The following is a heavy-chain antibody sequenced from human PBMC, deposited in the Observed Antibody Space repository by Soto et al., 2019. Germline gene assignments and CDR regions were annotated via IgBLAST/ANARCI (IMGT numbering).Heavy chain of an antibody. J-gene: IGHJ4*02. D-gene: IGHD1-26*01. CDR3: ARDRGGSGSYHYFDY. Sequence: QVQLVQSGAEVKKPGSSVKVSCKTSGGYTISWVRQAPGQGLEWMGRIISILGITNYAQKFQRRVTITADKSTSTAYMALSSLRSEDAAVYYCARDRGGSGSYHYFDYCGQGTLVTVSS. V-gene: IGHV1-69*08. CDR2: IISILGIT. CDR1: GGYT.